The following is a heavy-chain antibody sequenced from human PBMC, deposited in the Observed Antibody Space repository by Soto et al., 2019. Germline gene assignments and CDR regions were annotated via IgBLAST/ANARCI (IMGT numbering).Heavy chain of an antibody. J-gene: IGHJ4*02. CDR2: ISSSGSHT. Sequence: PGGSLRLSCAASGFSFSDFYMSWIRQAPGKGLEWISYISSSGSHTPYADSVKGRFTISRDNAKNSVCLQMNSLRAEDTAVYYCARVGSTSAAGVLDYWGLGTLVTVSS. CDR1: GFSFSDFY. CDR3: ARVGSTSAAGVLDY. D-gene: IGHD6-13*01. V-gene: IGHV3-11*06.